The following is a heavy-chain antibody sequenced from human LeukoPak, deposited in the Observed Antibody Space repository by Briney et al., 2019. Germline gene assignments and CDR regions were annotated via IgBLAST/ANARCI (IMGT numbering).Heavy chain of an antibody. J-gene: IGHJ4*02. CDR1: GGSISSYY. Sequence: SETLSLTCTVSGGSISSYYWSWNRQPPGKGLEWIGYIYYSGSTNYNPSLKSRVTISVDTSKNQFSLNLSSVTAADTAVYFCARDEGSSYPFDYWGQGTLVTVSS. D-gene: IGHD2-2*01. CDR3: ARDEGSSYPFDY. CDR2: IYYSGST. V-gene: IGHV4-59*12.